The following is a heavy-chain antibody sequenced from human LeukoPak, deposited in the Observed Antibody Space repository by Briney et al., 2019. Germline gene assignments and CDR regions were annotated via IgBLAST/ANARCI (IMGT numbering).Heavy chain of an antibody. V-gene: IGHV3-21*01. CDR2: ISSSSSYI. D-gene: IGHD1-26*01. CDR3: ARDEVGAEFDP. J-gene: IGHJ5*02. CDR1: GFTFSSYS. Sequence: GGSLGLSCAASGFTFSSYSMNWVRQAPGKGLEWVSSISSSSSYIYYADSVKGRFTISRDNAKNSLYLQMNSLRAEDTAVYYCARDEVGAEFDPWGQGTLVTVSS.